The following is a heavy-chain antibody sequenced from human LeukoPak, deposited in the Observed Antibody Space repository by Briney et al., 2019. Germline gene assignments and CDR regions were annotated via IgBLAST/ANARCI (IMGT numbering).Heavy chain of an antibody. J-gene: IGHJ4*02. D-gene: IGHD2-21*02. Sequence: GGSLRLSCAASGFTFSSNPMSWVRQAPGKGLEWVSAISGSGINTYYADSVTGRFTISRDNSRNTLYLQMNSLRAEDTAVYYCVQGGGYCGGDCLFYFDYWGPGTLVTVSS. CDR2: ISGSGINT. V-gene: IGHV3-23*01. CDR3: VQGGGYCGGDCLFYFDY. CDR1: GFTFSSNP.